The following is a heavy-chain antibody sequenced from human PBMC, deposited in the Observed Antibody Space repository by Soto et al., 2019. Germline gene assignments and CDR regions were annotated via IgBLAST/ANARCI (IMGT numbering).Heavy chain of an antibody. CDR3: AKKVTIYAVDPADY. CDR1: GFTFSDFG. D-gene: IGHD3-3*01. Sequence: PGGSLRLSGAASGFTFSDFGMSWVRQAPGKGLEWVSVISASGDATYYAASVKGRFTLSRDNSKNTLYLQMNSLTVADTAVYYCAKKVTIYAVDPADYWGQGTQVTVSS. J-gene: IGHJ4*02. V-gene: IGHV3-23*01. CDR2: ISASGDAT.